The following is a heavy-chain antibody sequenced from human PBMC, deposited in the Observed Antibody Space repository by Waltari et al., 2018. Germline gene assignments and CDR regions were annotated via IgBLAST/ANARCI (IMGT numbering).Heavy chain of an antibody. CDR3: AKDYDYGAEGGMDV. CDR2: IWYDGSNK. CDR1: GFTFSSYG. V-gene: IGHV3-30*18. J-gene: IGHJ6*03. Sequence: QVQLVESGGGVVQPGRSLRLSCAASGFTFSSYGMHWVRQAPGKGLEWVAVIWYDGSNKYYADSVKGRFTISRDNSKNTLYLQMNSLRAEDTAMYYCAKDYDYGAEGGMDVWGKGTTVTVSS. D-gene: IGHD4-17*01.